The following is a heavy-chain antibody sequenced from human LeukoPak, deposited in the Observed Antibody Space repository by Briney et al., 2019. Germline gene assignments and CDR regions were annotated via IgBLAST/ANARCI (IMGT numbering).Heavy chain of an antibody. J-gene: IGHJ4*02. CDR2: INSGSGDT. CDR3: VREARATADF. V-gene: IGHV1-2*02. Sequence: ASVKVSCNASGFTFTDYHMHWVRQAPGQGLEWMGWINSGSGDTNYAQKFQGRVTVTRDTSIRTTYMELSYLRSDDTAVYYCVREARATADFWGQGTLVTVSS. D-gene: IGHD1-26*01. CDR1: GFTFTDYH.